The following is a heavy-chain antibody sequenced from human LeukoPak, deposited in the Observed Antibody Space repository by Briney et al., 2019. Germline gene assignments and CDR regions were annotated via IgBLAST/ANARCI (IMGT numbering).Heavy chain of an antibody. CDR1: GGSISSSSYY. J-gene: IGHJ4*02. CDR2: IYYTGST. V-gene: IGHV4-39*01. CDR3: VKSGGYGLIDY. D-gene: IGHD6-19*01. Sequence: SETLSLTCTVSGGSISSSSYYWGWIRQPPGKGLEWIGNIYYTGSTYYNASLQSRVTISIDMSKNQFPLRLSSVTAADTAMYYCVKSGGYGLIDYWGQGTLVTVSS.